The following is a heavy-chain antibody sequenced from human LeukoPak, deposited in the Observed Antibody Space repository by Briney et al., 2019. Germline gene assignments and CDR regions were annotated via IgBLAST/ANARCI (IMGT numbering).Heavy chain of an antibody. V-gene: IGHV1-18*01. CDR1: GYTFTSYG. CDR2: ISAYNGNT. D-gene: IGHD1-26*01. J-gene: IGHJ4*02. CDR3: AKDRWVGGSQGY. Sequence: ASVKVSCKASGYTFTSYGISWVRQAPGQGLEWMGWISAYNGNTHYAQKLQGRVTMTTDTSTSTAYMELRSLRSDDTAVYYCAKDRWVGGSQGYWGQGTLVTVSS.